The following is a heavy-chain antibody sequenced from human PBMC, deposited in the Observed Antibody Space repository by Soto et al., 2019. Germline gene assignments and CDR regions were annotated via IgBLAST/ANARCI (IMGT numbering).Heavy chain of an antibody. J-gene: IGHJ4*02. D-gene: IGHD6-19*01. CDR1: GYTFTSYA. Sequence: ASANVPLNASGYTFTSYAIHWVRQAPGQMLDWIGWINAGNGNTKYSQNFQGRVTITRDTSASTAYMELSRLRSEDTAVYYCARSSGWYVDYWGQATLVTVSS. V-gene: IGHV1-3*01. CDR2: INAGNGNT. CDR3: ARSSGWYVDY.